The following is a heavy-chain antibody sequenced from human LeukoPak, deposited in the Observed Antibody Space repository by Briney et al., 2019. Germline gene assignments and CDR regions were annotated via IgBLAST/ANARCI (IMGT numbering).Heavy chain of an antibody. CDR3: ARDANYYDSSGYLDNAFDI. V-gene: IGHV4-34*01. J-gene: IGHJ3*02. D-gene: IGHD3-22*01. Sequence: SETLSLTCAVYGGSFSGYYWSWIRQPPGKGLEWIGEINHSGSTNYNPSLKSRVTISVDKSKNQFSLKLSSVTAADTAVYYCARDANYYDSSGYLDNAFDIWGQGTMVTVSS. CDR1: GGSFSGYY. CDR2: INHSGST.